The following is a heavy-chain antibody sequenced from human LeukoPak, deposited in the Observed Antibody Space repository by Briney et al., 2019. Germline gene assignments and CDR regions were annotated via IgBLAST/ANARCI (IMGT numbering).Heavy chain of an antibody. CDR2: IYYSGST. Sequence: PSKTLSLTCTVSGGSISSYYWSWIRQPPGKGLEWIGYIYYSGSTNYNPSLKSRVTISVDTSKNQFSLKLSSVTAADTAVYYCARRARYCSSTSCYLQGFDPWGQGTLVTVSS. CDR1: GGSISSYY. CDR3: ARRARYCSSTSCYLQGFDP. J-gene: IGHJ5*02. D-gene: IGHD2-2*01. V-gene: IGHV4-59*01.